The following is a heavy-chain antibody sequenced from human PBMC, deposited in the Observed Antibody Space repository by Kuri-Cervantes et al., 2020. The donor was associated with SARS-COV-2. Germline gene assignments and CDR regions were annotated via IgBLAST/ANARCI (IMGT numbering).Heavy chain of an antibody. D-gene: IGHD7-27*01. CDR1: GYSISSGYY. CDR2: IYHSGST. V-gene: IGHV4-38-2*02. CDR3: ARGKKGVTRDFNY. Sequence: GSLRLSCTVSGYSISSGYYWGWIRQPPGKGLEWIGSIYHSGSTNYNPSLKSRVTISVDTSKNQFSLKLSSVTAADTAVYYCARGKKGVTRDFNYWGQGTLVTVSS. J-gene: IGHJ4*02.